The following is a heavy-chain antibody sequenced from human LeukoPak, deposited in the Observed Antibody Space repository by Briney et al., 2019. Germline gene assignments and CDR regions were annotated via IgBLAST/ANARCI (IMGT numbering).Heavy chain of an antibody. D-gene: IGHD3-3*01. J-gene: IGHJ4*02. CDR1: GFPLSSYA. V-gene: IGHV3-30*01. CDR2: ISYDGSNK. Sequence: GGSLRLSCSACGFPLSSYAMHWVRQAPGKGLVWVAVISYDGSNKYYADSVKGPFTISRDKSENALYLQMNSLRAEDTAVYYCARDGNYDFWSGFFDYWGQGTLVTVSS. CDR3: ARDGNYDFWSGFFDY.